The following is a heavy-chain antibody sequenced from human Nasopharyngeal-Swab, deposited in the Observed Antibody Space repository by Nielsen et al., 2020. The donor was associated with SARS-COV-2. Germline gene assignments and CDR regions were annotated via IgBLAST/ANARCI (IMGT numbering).Heavy chain of an antibody. J-gene: IGHJ4*02. V-gene: IGHV3-21*01. CDR1: GFTFSSYS. D-gene: IGHD6-19*01. CDR3: ARDRSSSGWYEVDY. CDR2: ISSSSSYI. Sequence: GESLKISCAASGFTFSSYSMNWVRQAPGKGPEWVSSISSSSSYIYYADSVKGRFTISRDNAKNSLYLQMNSLRAEDTAVYYCARDRSSSGWYEVDYWGQGTLVTVSS.